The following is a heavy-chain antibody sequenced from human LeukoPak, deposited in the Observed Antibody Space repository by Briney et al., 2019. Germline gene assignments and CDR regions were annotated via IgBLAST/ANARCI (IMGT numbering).Heavy chain of an antibody. D-gene: IGHD4-23*01. CDR2: IYYSGST. Sequence: SETLSLTCTVSGGSISSYYWSWIRQPPGKGLEWIGYIYYSGSTNYNPSLKSRVAISVDTSKNQFSLKLSSVTAADTAVYYCARGTTVVTTDYWGQGTLVTVSS. J-gene: IGHJ4*02. V-gene: IGHV4-59*01. CDR3: ARGTTVVTTDY. CDR1: GGSISSYY.